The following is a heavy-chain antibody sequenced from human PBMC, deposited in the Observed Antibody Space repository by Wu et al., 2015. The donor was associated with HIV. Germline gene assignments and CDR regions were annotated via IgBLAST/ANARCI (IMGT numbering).Heavy chain of an antibody. D-gene: IGHD1-26*01. CDR1: GYTFDSYG. Sequence: QVQLVQSANEVKKSGASVKVSCKTSGYTFDSYGVTWVRQAPGQGPEWMGWISVYKGDTKYAQKFQGRVTLTTDTSTSTAYMELSSLRSEDTAVYYCAREDPTVVGATRGWFDPWGQGTLVTVSS. V-gene: IGHV1-18*01. J-gene: IGHJ5*02. CDR3: AREDPTVVGATRGWFDP. CDR2: ISVYKGDT.